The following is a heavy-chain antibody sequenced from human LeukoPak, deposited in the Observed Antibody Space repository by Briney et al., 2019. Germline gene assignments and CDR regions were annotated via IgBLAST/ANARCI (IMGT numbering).Heavy chain of an antibody. CDR3: ATGARNAFDY. CDR1: GGPFSGYY. Sequence: SETLSLTCAVYGGPFSGYYWSWIRQPPGKGLEWIGEINHSGSTNYNPSLKSRVTISVDTSKNQFSLKLSSVTAADTAVYYCATGARNAFDYWGQGTLVTVSS. V-gene: IGHV4-34*01. CDR2: INHSGST. D-gene: IGHD1-26*01. J-gene: IGHJ4*02.